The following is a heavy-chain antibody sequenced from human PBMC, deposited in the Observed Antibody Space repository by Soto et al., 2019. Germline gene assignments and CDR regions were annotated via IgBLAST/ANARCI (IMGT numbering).Heavy chain of an antibody. J-gene: IGHJ5*02. Sequence: SKTLCRKSSFSGGSISCGGYYWSWIRQHPGKGLEWIGYIYYSGSTYYNPSLKSRVTISVDTSKNQFSLKLSSVTAADTAVYYCARQRVSYDSSGYYSQQLGFDPWGQGTLVTVSP. D-gene: IGHD3-22*01. CDR1: GGSISCGGYY. V-gene: IGHV4-39*01. CDR2: IYYSGST. CDR3: ARQRVSYDSSGYYSQQLGFDP.